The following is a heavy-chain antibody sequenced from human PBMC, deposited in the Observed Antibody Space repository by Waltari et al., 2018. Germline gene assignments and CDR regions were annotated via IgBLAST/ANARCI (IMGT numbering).Heavy chain of an antibody. CDR3: IRDYGSPY. V-gene: IGHV3-7*03. CDR1: GFTLCHNR. CDR2: INKDGTET. Sequence: EAQQVESGGDLVQPGGSLRLSCVVSGFTLCHNRRSWVRQAPGKGLEWVANINKDGTETYYVDSVRGRFTISKDDAKNSVYLQMNSLKVEDTAVYYCIRDYGSPYWGQGTLVTVSS. D-gene: IGHD6-19*01. J-gene: IGHJ4*02.